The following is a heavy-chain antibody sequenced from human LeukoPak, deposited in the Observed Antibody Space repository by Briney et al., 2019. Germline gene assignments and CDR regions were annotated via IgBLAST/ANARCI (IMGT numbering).Heavy chain of an antibody. V-gene: IGHV3-23*01. D-gene: IGHD2-2*01. CDR2: ISGSGGST. J-gene: IGHJ3*02. CDR3: ARATQLLQAFDI. CDR1: GFTFSSYA. Sequence: GGSLRLSCAASGFTFSSYAMSWVRQAPGKGLEWVSAISGSGGSTYYADSVKGRFTISRDNAKNTLYLQMNSLRAEDTAVYYCARATQLLQAFDIWGQGTMVTVSS.